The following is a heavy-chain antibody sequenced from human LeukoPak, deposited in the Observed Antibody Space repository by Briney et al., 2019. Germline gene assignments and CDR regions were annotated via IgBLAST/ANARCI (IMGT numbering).Heavy chain of an antibody. D-gene: IGHD3-22*01. CDR3: ARIDSSGYYPSY. J-gene: IGHJ4*02. CDR2: INHSGST. CDR1: GGSFSGYY. Sequence: SETLSLTCAVYGGSFSGYYWSWIRQPPGKGLEWIGEINHSGSTNYNPSLKSRVTISVDKSKNQFSLKLSSVTAADTAVYYCARIDSSGYYPSYWGQGTLVTVSS. V-gene: IGHV4-34*01.